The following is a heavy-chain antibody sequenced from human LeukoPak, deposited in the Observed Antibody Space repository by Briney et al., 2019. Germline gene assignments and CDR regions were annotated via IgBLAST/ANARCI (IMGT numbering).Heavy chain of an antibody. J-gene: IGHJ4*02. Sequence: ASVKVSCKASGYTFTSYDINWVRQATGQGLEWMGWMNPNSGNRGYAQKFQGRVTITTNPSISTAYMELSSLRSEDTAVYYCARVIPWDGYNPYYFDYWGQGTLVTVSS. CDR2: MNPNSGNR. CDR3: ARVIPWDGYNPYYFDY. D-gene: IGHD5-24*01. V-gene: IGHV1-8*03. CDR1: GYTFTSYD.